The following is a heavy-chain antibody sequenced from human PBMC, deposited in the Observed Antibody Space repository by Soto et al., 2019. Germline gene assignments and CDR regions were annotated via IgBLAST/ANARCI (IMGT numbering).Heavy chain of an antibody. CDR1: GFIFSSYG. V-gene: IGHV3-33*01. D-gene: IGHD5-18*01. CDR2: IWYDGTNK. Sequence: QVQLVESGGGVVQPGRSLRLSCAASGFIFSSYGMHWVRQAPGKGLEWVAVIWYDGTNKYYADSVKGRFTISRDNSKNTLYLQMNSLRAEDTAVYYCARTARYSPYYFDYWGQGTLVTVSS. CDR3: ARTARYSPYYFDY. J-gene: IGHJ4*02.